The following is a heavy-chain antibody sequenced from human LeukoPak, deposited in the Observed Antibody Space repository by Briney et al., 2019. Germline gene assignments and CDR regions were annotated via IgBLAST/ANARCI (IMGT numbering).Heavy chain of an antibody. J-gene: IGHJ6*02. CDR2: IWYDGSNK. CDR3: ARVKPHSGTSLYGMDV. V-gene: IGHV3-33*01. CDR1: GFTFSSYG. Sequence: GGSLRLSCAASGFTFSSYGMHWVRQAPGKGLEWVAVIWYDGSNKYYADSVKGRFTISRDNAKNSLYLQMNSLRAEDTAVYYCARVKPHSGTSLYGMDVWGQGTTVTVSS. D-gene: IGHD1-26*01.